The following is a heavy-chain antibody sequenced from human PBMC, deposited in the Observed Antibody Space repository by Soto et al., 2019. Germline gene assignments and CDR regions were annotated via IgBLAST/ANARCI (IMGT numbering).Heavy chain of an antibody. D-gene: IGHD2-8*01. Sequence: GASVKVSCKASGYSFTDYHIHWVRQAPGRGLEWLGRINPKSGGTSTAQKFQGWVTMTTDTSISTASMELTRLTSDDTAIYYCARGDSTDCSNGVCSFFYNHDMDVWGQGTTVTVSS. CDR1: GYSFTDYH. CDR2: INPKSGGT. V-gene: IGHV1-2*04. CDR3: ARGDSTDCSNGVCSFFYNHDMDV. J-gene: IGHJ6*02.